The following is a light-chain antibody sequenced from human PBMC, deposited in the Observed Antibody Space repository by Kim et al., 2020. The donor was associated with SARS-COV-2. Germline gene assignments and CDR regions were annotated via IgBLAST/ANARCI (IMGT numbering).Light chain of an antibody. Sequence: SVAPGQTARITCSGVILTKRYARWFRQKPGQAPVLVIYKDSERPSGIPERFSGSNSGTTVTLTISGAQVEDEADYYCYSAADNNVVFGGGTQLTVL. J-gene: IGLJ2*01. V-gene: IGLV3-27*01. CDR3: YSAADNNVV. CDR1: ILTKRY. CDR2: KDS.